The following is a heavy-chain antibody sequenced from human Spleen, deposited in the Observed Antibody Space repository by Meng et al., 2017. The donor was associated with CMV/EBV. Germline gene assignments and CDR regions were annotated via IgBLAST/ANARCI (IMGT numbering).Heavy chain of an antibody. CDR1: GGSFSGYY. CDR2: INHSGST. Sequence: SETLSLTCAVYGGSFSGYYWSWIRQPPGKGLEWIGEINHSGSTNYNPSLKSRVTISVDTSKNHFSLKLTSVTAADTAVYYCARTKYYDFWSGYYPLLDAFDIWGQGTKVTVSS. D-gene: IGHD3-3*01. CDR3: ARTKYYDFWSGYYPLLDAFDI. J-gene: IGHJ3*02. V-gene: IGHV4-34*01.